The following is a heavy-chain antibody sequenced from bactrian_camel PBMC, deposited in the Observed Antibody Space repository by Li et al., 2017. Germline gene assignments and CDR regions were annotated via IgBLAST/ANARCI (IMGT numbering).Heavy chain of an antibody. D-gene: IGHD7*01. Sequence: VQLVESGGGVVQPGESLRLSCAASGFTFSAYAMSWVRQAPGKGLERVSVIVSGGGSTYYADSVKGRFTISRDNAKNTVYLQTNSLKTEDTALYYCASHGGTWSDFEYWGRGTQVTVS. CDR3: ASHGGTWSDFEY. J-gene: IGHJ6*01. CDR2: IVSGGGST. CDR1: GFTFSAYA. V-gene: IGHV3S40*01.